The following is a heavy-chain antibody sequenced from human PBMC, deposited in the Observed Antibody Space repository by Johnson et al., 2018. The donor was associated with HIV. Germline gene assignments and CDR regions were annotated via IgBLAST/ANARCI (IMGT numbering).Heavy chain of an antibody. CDR2: ISYDGSNK. CDR1: GFTFGSYG. CDR3: AKDGYYDFWSGYHGADAFDI. V-gene: IGHV3-30*18. Sequence: QVQLVESGGGVVQPGRSLRLSCAASGFTFGSYGMHWVRQAPGKGLEWVAVISYDGSNKYSADSVKGRFTISRDDSKNTLYLQMNSLRAEDTAVYYCAKDGYYDFWSGYHGADAFDIWGQGTMVTVSS. J-gene: IGHJ3*02. D-gene: IGHD3-3*01.